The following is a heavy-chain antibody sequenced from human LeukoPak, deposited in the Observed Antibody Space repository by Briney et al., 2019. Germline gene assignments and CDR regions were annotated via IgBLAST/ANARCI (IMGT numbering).Heavy chain of an antibody. J-gene: IGHJ4*02. V-gene: IGHV4-31*03. CDR1: GGSISSGGYY. CDR2: IYYSGST. CDR3: ARDPHILDYGFDS. D-gene: IGHD4-17*01. Sequence: SETLSLTCTVSGGSISSGGYYWSWIRQHPGKGLEWIGYIYYSGSTYYNPSLKSRVTISVDTSKNQFSLKLSSVTAADTAVYYWARDPHILDYGFDSWGQGPLFTVSS.